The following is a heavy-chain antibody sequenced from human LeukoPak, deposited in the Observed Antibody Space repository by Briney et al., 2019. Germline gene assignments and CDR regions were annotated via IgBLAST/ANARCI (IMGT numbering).Heavy chain of an antibody. CDR2: ICNSGGST. Sequence: PGGSLRLSCAASGFTFSSYAMSWVRQAPGKGLEWVSVICNSGGSTYYADSVKGRFTVSRDNSKNTLYLQMNSLRAEDTAVYYCARMDTAMVMGAFDIWGQGTMVTVSS. V-gene: IGHV3-23*01. D-gene: IGHD5-18*01. CDR3: ARMDTAMVMGAFDI. CDR1: GFTFSSYA. J-gene: IGHJ3*02.